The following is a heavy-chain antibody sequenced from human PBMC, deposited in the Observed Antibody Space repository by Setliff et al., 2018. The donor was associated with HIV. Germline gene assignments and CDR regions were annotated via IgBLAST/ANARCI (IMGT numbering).Heavy chain of an antibody. Sequence: SETLSLTCAVYGGSFGAYYWSWIRQPPGKGLEWIGEINHSGSTNYNPSLKSLVTISLDTSRNQFSLKLTSVTAADAAVYYCTGDYNSGSNRFDYWGQGTPVTVS. CDR2: INHSGST. CDR3: TGDYNSGSNRFDY. V-gene: IGHV4-34*01. J-gene: IGHJ4*02. CDR1: GGSFGAYY. D-gene: IGHD3-10*01.